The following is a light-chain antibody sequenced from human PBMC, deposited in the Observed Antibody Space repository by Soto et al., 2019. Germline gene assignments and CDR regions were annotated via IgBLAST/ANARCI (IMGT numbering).Light chain of an antibody. Sequence: SSELIQPPSVSVAPGQTARINCGGNNIGSKSVHWYRRRPGQAPVMVVHDVNDRPSGIPERLSDSKSWNTATPTITRVEAGDEADEYGQVWYSTGDHSGVVFGGGTKLTVL. CDR3: QVWYSTGDHSGVV. V-gene: IGLV3-21*02. J-gene: IGLJ2*01. CDR1: NIGSKS. CDR2: DVN.